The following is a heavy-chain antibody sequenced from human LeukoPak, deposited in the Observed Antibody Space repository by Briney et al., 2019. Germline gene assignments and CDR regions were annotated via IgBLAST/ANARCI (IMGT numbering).Heavy chain of an antibody. J-gene: IGHJ6*02. Sequence: SETLSLTCTVSGGSISTHYWSWVRQPPGKELQWIGYIYYSGNTNYSPSLKSRVTISVDTSKNQFSLSLSSVTAADTAVYYCARSVGPKAVAGRGRLYYYYGMDVWGQGTTVTVSS. CDR3: ARSVGPKAVAGRGRLYYYYGMDV. CDR2: IYYSGNT. CDR1: GGSISTHY. V-gene: IGHV4-59*11. D-gene: IGHD6-19*01.